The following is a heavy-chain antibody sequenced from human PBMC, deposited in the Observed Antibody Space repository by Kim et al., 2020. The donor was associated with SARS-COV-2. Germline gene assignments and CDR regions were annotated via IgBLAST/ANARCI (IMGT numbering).Heavy chain of an antibody. CDR1: GGSFSGYY. D-gene: IGHD4-4*01. CDR2: INHSGST. J-gene: IGHJ6*03. CDR3: ARGITSSRPVTLFKNYYYMDG. V-gene: IGHV4-34*01. Sequence: SETLSLTCAVYGGSFSGYYWSWIRQPPGKGLEWIGEINHSGSTNYNPSLKSRVTISVDTTKNQFSLKLSSVTAADTAVYYCARGITSSRPVTLFKNYYYMDGWGKGTTVTVSS.